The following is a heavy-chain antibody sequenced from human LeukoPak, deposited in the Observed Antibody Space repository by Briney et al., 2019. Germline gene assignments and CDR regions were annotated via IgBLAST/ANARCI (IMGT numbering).Heavy chain of an antibody. CDR2: ISSSGDST. Sequence: GGSLRLSCAASGFTFSSYALIWVRQAPGKGLEWVSGISSSGDSTYYADSVKGRFTISRDNAKNSLYLQMNSLRAEDTAVYYCARSVGLAGPYGNDAFDIWGQGTMVTVSS. CDR1: GFTFSSYA. D-gene: IGHD2-15*01. CDR3: ARSVGLAGPYGNDAFDI. V-gene: IGHV3-23*01. J-gene: IGHJ3*02.